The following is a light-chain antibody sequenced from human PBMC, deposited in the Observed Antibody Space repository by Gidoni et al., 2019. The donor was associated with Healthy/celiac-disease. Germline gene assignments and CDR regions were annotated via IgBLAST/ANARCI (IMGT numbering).Light chain of an antibody. CDR3: KQYENLPWT. CDR2: DAS. CDR1: QDISNY. J-gene: IGKJ1*01. V-gene: IGKV1-33*01. Sequence: DIQMTQSPSSLSASVGDRVTITCQASQDISNYLNWYQQKPGKAPKLLIYDASNLETGVPSRFSGSGSGTDFTFTISSLQTEDIATYYCKQYENLPWTCGQGTKVEIK.